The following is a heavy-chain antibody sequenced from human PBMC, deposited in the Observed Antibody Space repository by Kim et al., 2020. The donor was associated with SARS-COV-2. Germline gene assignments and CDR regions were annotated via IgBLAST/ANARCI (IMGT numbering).Heavy chain of an antibody. J-gene: IGHJ4*02. CDR2: IKQDGSEK. V-gene: IGHV3-7*03. Sequence: GGSLRLSCAASGFTFSSYWMTWVRQAPGKGPEWVANIKQDGSEKYYVDSVKGRFTISKDNAKNSLYLQMNSLRAEDTAVYYCARVSPARGAFDYWGQGILVTVSS. CDR1: GFTFSSYW. CDR3: ARVSPARGAFDY.